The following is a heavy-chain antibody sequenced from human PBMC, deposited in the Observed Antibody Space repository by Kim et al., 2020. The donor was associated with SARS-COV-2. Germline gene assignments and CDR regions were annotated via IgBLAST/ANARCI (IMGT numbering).Heavy chain of an antibody. Sequence: GGSLRLSCAASGFTFSSYSMNWVRQAPGKGLEWVSYISSSSSTIYYADSVKGRFTISRDNAKNSLYLQMNSLRAEDTAVYYCAPNYYGSGSYYNWFDPWGQGTLVTVSS. CDR3: APNYYGSGSYYNWFDP. J-gene: IGHJ5*02. V-gene: IGHV3-48*04. CDR1: GFTFSSYS. D-gene: IGHD3-10*01. CDR2: ISSSSSTI.